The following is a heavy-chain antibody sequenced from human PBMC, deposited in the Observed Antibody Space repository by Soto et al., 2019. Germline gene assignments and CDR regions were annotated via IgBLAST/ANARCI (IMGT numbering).Heavy chain of an antibody. J-gene: IGHJ4*01. CDR1: GYTFTHYT. CDR2: INTDNGDT. V-gene: IGHV1-3*04. Sequence: QVQLVQSGAEVKKPGASVKVSCKASGYTFTHYTPHWERQAPGQRLEWMNWINTDNGDTKYSQKLQDRVTITRDTSASAVYMELSSLRSEDTSVFCCARAIGYSSSSGFGDWGRGTLVTVSS. CDR3: ARAIGYSSSSGFGD. D-gene: IGHD6-6*01.